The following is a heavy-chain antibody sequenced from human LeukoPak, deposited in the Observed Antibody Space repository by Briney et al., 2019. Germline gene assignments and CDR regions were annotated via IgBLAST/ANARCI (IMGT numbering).Heavy chain of an antibody. Sequence: SSVKVSCKASGGTFSSYAISWVRQAPGQGLEWMGGIIPIFGTANYAQKFQGRVTITADESTSTAYMELSSLRSEGTAVYYCARPGAVPFYDFWSGYSVGMDVWGQGTTVTVSS. J-gene: IGHJ6*02. CDR2: IIPIFGTA. CDR1: GGTFSSYA. D-gene: IGHD3-3*01. V-gene: IGHV1-69*01. CDR3: ARPGAVPFYDFWSGYSVGMDV.